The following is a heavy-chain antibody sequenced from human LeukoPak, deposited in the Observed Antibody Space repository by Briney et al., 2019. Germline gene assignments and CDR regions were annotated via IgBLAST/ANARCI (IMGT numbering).Heavy chain of an antibody. CDR1: GGSFSGYY. Sequence: PSETLSLTCAVYGGSFSGYYWSWIRQPPGKGLEWIGEINHSGSTNYNPSLKGRVTISVDTSKNQFSLKLSSVTAADTAVYYCARGRGFFVVVVAATYGWFDPWGQGTLVTVSS. V-gene: IGHV4-34*01. CDR3: ARGRGFFVVVVAATYGWFDP. D-gene: IGHD2-15*01. J-gene: IGHJ5*02. CDR2: INHSGST.